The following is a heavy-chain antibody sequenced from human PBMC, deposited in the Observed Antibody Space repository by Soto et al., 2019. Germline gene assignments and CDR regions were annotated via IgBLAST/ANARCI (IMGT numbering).Heavy chain of an antibody. V-gene: IGHV3-48*02. CDR1: GFTFSSYS. CDR3: ARDASSYCSGGSCDLGRYGMDV. J-gene: IGHJ6*02. D-gene: IGHD2-15*01. CDR2: ISSSSSTI. Sequence: PGGSLRLSCAASGFTFSSYSMNWVRQAPGKGLEWVSYISSSSSTIYYADSVKGRFTISGDNAKNSLYLQMNSLRDEDTAVYYCARDASSYCSGGSCDLGRYGMDVWGQGTTVTVSS.